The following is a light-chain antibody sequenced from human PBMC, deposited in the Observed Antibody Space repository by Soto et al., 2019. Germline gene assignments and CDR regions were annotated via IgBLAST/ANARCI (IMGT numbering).Light chain of an antibody. V-gene: IGKV1-27*01. Sequence: DIQMTQSPSSLSASVGDRVTITCRASQDISNSLAWYQQKPGKVPKLLIYAASTLQSGVPSRFSGSGSGTDFTLTISSLQPEDVATYYCQRYDSAPALTFGGGTKVEIK. CDR3: QRYDSAPALT. J-gene: IGKJ4*01. CDR2: AAS. CDR1: QDISNS.